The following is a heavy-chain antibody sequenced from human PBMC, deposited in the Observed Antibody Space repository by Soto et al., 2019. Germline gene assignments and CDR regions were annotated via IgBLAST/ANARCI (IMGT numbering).Heavy chain of an antibody. Sequence: ASVKLYCKAAGYTFTSYYMHWVRQAPGQGLEWMGIINPSGGSTSYAQKFQGRVTMTRDTSTSTVYMELSSLRSEDTAVYYCASLPAFYGSGSYYGYGMDVWGQGTTVTVSS. CDR3: ASLPAFYGSGSYYGYGMDV. CDR2: INPSGGST. V-gene: IGHV1-46*01. J-gene: IGHJ6*02. D-gene: IGHD3-10*01. CDR1: GYTFTSYY.